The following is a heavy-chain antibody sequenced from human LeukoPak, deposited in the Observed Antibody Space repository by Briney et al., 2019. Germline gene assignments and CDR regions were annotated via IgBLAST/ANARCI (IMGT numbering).Heavy chain of an antibody. J-gene: IGHJ4*02. CDR3: ARQARYCSSTSCYTDV. D-gene: IGHD2-2*02. Sequence: GGSLRLSCAASGFTFSSYWMSWVRQAPGKGLEWVANIKQDGSEKYYVDSVKGRFTISRDNAKNSLYLQMNSLRAEDTAVYYCARQARYCSSTSCYTDVWGQGTLVTVSS. V-gene: IGHV3-7*01. CDR2: IKQDGSEK. CDR1: GFTFSSYW.